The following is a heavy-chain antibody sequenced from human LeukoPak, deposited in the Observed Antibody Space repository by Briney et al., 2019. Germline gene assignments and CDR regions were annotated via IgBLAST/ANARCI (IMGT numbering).Heavy chain of an antibody. Sequence: GRSLRLFCAASGFTFSSYGMHWVRQAPGKGLEWVAVIWYDGSNRYYADSVKGRFTISRDNPKNTLYLQMNSLRAEDTAVYYCAREHYNYYDSSGSIDYWGQGTLVTVSS. CDR2: IWYDGSNR. CDR1: GFTFSSYG. J-gene: IGHJ4*02. D-gene: IGHD3-22*01. V-gene: IGHV3-33*01. CDR3: AREHYNYYDSSGSIDY.